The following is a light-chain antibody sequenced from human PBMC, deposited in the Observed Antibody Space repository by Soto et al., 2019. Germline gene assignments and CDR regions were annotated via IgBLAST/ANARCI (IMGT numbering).Light chain of an antibody. V-gene: IGKV2-28*01. CDR2: LGS. CDR1: QSLLHSNGYNY. Sequence: EIVMTQSPLSLPVTPGEPASISCRSSQSLLHSNGYNYLDWYLQRPGQSPQLLIYLGSNRASGVPDRFSGSGSGTDFTLKISRVEAEDVGVYYCMQGIQPLLTFGGGTKVDI. CDR3: MQGIQPLLT. J-gene: IGKJ4*01.